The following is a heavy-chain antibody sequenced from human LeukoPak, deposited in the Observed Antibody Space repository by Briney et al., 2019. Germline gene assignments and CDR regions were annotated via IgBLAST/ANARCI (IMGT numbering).Heavy chain of an antibody. CDR2: ISSNGGST. CDR1: GFTFSSYA. CDR3: ARGGHYDFWSGYPQPYFDY. Sequence: GGSLRLSCAASGFTFSSYAMHWVRQAPGKGLEYVSAISSNGGSTYYANSVKGRFIISRDNSKNTLFLQMGSLRAEDMAVYYCARGGHYDFWSGYPQPYFDYWGQGTLVTVSS. J-gene: IGHJ4*02. D-gene: IGHD3-3*01. V-gene: IGHV3-64*01.